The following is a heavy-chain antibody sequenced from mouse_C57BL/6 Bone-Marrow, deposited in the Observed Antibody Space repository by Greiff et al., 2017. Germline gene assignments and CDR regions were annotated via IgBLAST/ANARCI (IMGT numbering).Heavy chain of an antibody. CDR3: ARSLIYHYGSSYDY. CDR1: GYTFTSYW. D-gene: IGHD1-1*01. V-gene: IGHV1-69*01. J-gene: IGHJ2*01. Sequence: QVQLQQPGAELVMPGASVKLSCKASGYTFTSYWMHWVKQRPGQGLEWIGEIDPSDSYTNYNQKFKGKSTLTVDKSSSTAYMQLSSLTSEDSAVYYCARSLIYHYGSSYDYWGQGTTLTVSS. CDR2: IDPSDSYT.